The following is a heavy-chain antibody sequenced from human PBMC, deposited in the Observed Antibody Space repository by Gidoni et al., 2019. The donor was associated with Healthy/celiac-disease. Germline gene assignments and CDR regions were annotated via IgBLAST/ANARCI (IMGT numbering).Heavy chain of an antibody. J-gene: IGHJ6*02. CDR2: ISSNGGST. CDR3: VKGPKYYYGSGSWGYYYGMDV. V-gene: IGHV3-64D*06. CDR1: GFTFSSYA. D-gene: IGHD3-10*01. Sequence: EVQLVESGGGLVQPGGSLRLSCSASGFTFSSYAMHWVRQAPGKGLEYVSAISSNGGSTYYADSVKGRFTISRDNSKNTLYLQMSSLRAEDTAVYYCVKGPKYYYGSGSWGYYYGMDVWGQGTTVTVSS.